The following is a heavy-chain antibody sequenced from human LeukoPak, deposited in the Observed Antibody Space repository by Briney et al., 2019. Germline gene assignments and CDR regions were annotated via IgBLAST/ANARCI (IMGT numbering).Heavy chain of an antibody. V-gene: IGHV4-39*01. CDR2: IYYSGST. J-gene: IGHJ3*02. CDR3: ASYYDSSGYDFTGAFDI. D-gene: IGHD3-22*01. CDR1: GGSISSSSYY. Sequence: SETLSLTCTVSGGSISSSSYYWGWIRQPPGKGLEWIGSIYYSGSTYYNPSLKSRVTISVDTSKNQFSLKLSSVTAADTAVYYCASYYDSSGYDFTGAFDIWGQGTMVIVSS.